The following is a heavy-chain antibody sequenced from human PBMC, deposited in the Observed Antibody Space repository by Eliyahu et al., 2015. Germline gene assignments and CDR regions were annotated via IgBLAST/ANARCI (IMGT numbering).Heavy chain of an antibody. CDR1: GGXISTYY. CDR2: ISYSGST. J-gene: IGHJ5*02. V-gene: IGHV4-59*08. CDR3: ARGYSSAYGRLDP. Sequence: QVQLQESGPGLVKPSETLSLTCTVSGGXISTYYWSWIRQXTGQGLEWIAYISYSGSTNCNPSLKSRVTISVDTSKKQFSLKLNSVTAADTAVYYCARGYSSAYGRLDPWGQGTLVTVSS. D-gene: IGHD6-19*01.